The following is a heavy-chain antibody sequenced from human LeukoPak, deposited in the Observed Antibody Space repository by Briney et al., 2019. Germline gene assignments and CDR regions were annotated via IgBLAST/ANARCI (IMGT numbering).Heavy chain of an antibody. D-gene: IGHD3-22*01. CDR2: INPRGTST. Sequence: ASVKVSCKASGYSFTSHYMHWVRQAPGQGLEWMGLINPRGTSTIYAEKFQGRIIMTRDMSTTTDYMELSSLRSEDTAVYYCARDGGSYDSSGYWGYWGQGTLVTVSS. V-gene: IGHV1-46*01. CDR3: ARDGGSYDSSGYWGY. CDR1: GYSFTSHY. J-gene: IGHJ4*02.